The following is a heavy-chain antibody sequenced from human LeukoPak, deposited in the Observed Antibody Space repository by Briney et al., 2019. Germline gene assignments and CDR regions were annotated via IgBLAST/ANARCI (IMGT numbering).Heavy chain of an antibody. D-gene: IGHD6-13*01. V-gene: IGHV1-18*01. J-gene: IGHJ5*02. Sequence: ASVKVSCKASGYTFTSYGISWVRQAPGQGLEWMGWISAYNGNTNYAQKLQGRVTMTTDTSTSTAYMELRSLRSDDTAVYYCARESSSSWYWGAKLSTGSWFDPWGQGTLVTVSS. CDR3: ARESSSSWYWGAKLSTGSWFDP. CDR1: GYTFTSYG. CDR2: ISAYNGNT.